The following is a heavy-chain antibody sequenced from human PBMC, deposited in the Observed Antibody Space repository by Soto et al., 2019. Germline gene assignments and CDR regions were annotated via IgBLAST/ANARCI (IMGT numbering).Heavy chain of an antibody. J-gene: IGHJ4*02. CDR3: ARDSGAMIVVATPVY. CDR2: INPSGGST. Sequence: ASVKVSCKASGYTFTSDYMHWVRQAPGHGLEWMGIINPSGGSTTYSQKFQGRVTMTRDTSTSTAYMELSSLTSEDTAVYYCARDSGAMIVVATPVYWGQGTLVTVSS. V-gene: IGHV1-46*01. D-gene: IGHD3-22*01. CDR1: GYTFTSDY.